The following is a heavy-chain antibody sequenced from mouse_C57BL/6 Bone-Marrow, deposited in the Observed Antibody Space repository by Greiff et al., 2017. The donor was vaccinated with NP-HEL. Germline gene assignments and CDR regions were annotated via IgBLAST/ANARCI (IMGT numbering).Heavy chain of an antibody. J-gene: IGHJ3*01. V-gene: IGHV6-3*01. Sequence: VQLKESGGGLVQPGGSMKLSCVASGFTFSNYWMNWVRQSPEKGLEWVAQIRLKSDNYATHYAESVKGRFTISRDDSKSSVYLQMNNLRAEDTGIYYCTPFITTVVPFAYWGQGTLVTVSA. CDR2: IRLKSDNYAT. D-gene: IGHD1-1*01. CDR3: TPFITTVVPFAY. CDR1: GFTFSNYW.